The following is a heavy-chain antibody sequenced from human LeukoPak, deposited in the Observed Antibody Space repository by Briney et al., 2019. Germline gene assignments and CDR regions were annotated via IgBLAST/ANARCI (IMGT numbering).Heavy chain of an antibody. CDR2: IYYSGST. CDR1: GGSISSSSYY. D-gene: IGHD6-6*01. CDR3: ATRPNDIAALFDY. J-gene: IGHJ4*02. V-gene: IGHV4-39*01. Sequence: SETLSLTCTVSGGSISSSSYYWGWIRQPPGKGLEWIGSIYYSGSTYYNPSLKSRVTISVDTSKNQFSLKLSSVTAADTAVHYCATRPNDIAALFDYWGREPWSPSPQ.